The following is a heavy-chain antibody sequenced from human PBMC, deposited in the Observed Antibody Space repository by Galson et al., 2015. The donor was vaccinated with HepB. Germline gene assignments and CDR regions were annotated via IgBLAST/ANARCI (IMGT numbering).Heavy chain of an antibody. CDR3: ARERGRKIVVPAARGYYFDY. CDR1: GFTFSSYA. CDR2: ISYDGSNK. D-gene: IGHD2-2*01. J-gene: IGHJ4*02. Sequence: SLRLSCAASGFTFSSYAMHWVRQAPGKGLEWVAVISYDGSNKYYADSVKGRFTISRDNSKNTLYLQMNSLRAEDTAVYYCARERGRKIVVPAARGYYFDYWGQGTLVTVSS. V-gene: IGHV3-30-3*01.